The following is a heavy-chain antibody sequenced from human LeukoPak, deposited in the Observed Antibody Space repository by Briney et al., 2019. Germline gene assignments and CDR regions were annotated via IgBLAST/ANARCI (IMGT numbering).Heavy chain of an antibody. CDR2: VYYSGIS. Sequence: PSETLSLTCTVSGGSISSYYWSWIRQPPGKGLEWIGYVYYSGISNYNPPLKSRVTISVDTSKNQFSLKLNSVTAADTAVYYCARDLGFCSSTSCYPWFDPWGQGTLVIVSS. J-gene: IGHJ5*02. V-gene: IGHV4-59*01. CDR1: GGSISSYY. CDR3: ARDLGFCSSTSCYPWFDP. D-gene: IGHD2-2*01.